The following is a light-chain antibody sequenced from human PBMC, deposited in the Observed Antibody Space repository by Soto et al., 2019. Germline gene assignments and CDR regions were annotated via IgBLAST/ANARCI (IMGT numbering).Light chain of an antibody. CDR2: DAS. Sequence: EDVLTQSPGTLSLSPGERATLSCRASQSVSNNYLGWFQQKPGQTPRLLIFDASNRATGIPDRFSGSGSGTDFTLTISRLEPEDFAMYYCQQYANSPPTFGGGTRVEI. CDR1: QSVSNNY. J-gene: IGKJ4*01. CDR3: QQYANSPPT. V-gene: IGKV3-20*01.